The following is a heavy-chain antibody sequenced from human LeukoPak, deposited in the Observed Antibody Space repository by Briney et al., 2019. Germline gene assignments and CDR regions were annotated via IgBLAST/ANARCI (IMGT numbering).Heavy chain of an antibody. D-gene: IGHD3/OR15-3a*01. CDR2: ISNYNGNT. CDR3: AGVTRWTTTISPWLSYYYMDV. CDR1: GLPFTTYG. V-gene: IGHV1-18*01. Sequence: VASVKVSCKASGLPFTTYGITWVRQAPGQGLEWMGWISNYNGNTNYAQKLQGRVTMTTDTYTSTAYMEMRSLRSDDTAVYYCAGVTRWTTTISPWLSYYYMDVWGKGTTVTISS. J-gene: IGHJ6*03.